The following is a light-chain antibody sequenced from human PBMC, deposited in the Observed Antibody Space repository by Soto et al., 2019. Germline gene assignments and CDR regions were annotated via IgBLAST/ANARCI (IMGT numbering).Light chain of an antibody. CDR3: QQRSNWPLIT. Sequence: EVVMTQSPATLSVSPGETATLSCRASQSVGSNLAWYQQKPGQAPRLLIYGISKRATDIPDRFSGSGSGTEFTLTISSLQPEDFATYYCQQRSNWPLITFGQGTRLEI. CDR2: GIS. V-gene: IGKV3D-15*01. CDR1: QSVGSN. J-gene: IGKJ5*01.